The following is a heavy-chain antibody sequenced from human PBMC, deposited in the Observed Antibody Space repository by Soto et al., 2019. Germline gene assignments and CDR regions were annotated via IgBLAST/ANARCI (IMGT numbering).Heavy chain of an antibody. V-gene: IGHV1-69*13. CDR2: IIPIFGTA. D-gene: IGHD3-3*01. CDR1: GGTFSSYA. Sequence: ASVKVSCKASGGTFSSYAISWVRQAPGQGLEWMGGIIPIFGTANYAQKFQGRVTITADESTSTAYMELSSLRSEDTAVYYCARVKPSGDFWSGPAFDYWGQGTLVTVSS. J-gene: IGHJ4*02. CDR3: ARVKPSGDFWSGPAFDY.